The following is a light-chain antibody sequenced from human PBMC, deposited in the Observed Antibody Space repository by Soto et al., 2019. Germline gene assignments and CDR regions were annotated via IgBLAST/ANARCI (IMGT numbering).Light chain of an antibody. CDR2: EVS. Sequence: QSALTQPASVSGSPGQSITIPCTGTSSDIGNYNAVSRYQQHPGKAPKLIIYEVSNRPSGVSDRFSGSKSGNTASLTISGLQPEDEADYYCGSWTTYRPYVFATGTKLTVL. CDR1: SSDIGNYNA. J-gene: IGLJ1*01. V-gene: IGLV2-14*01. CDR3: GSWTTYRPYV.